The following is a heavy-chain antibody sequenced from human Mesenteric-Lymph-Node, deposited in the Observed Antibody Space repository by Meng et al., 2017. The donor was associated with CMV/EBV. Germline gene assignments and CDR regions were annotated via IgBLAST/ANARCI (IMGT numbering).Heavy chain of an antibody. V-gene: IGHV1-2*02. D-gene: IGHD1-26*01. J-gene: IGHJ6*02. CDR2: INANTGGT. Sequence: ASVKVSCKASGYSFTDYYIHWVRQAPGQGLEWMGWINANTGGTNHAPKFQGRISMTRDTSITTVYMELSRMRYDDTAVYYCARGDGGGIVGATSRVHYYYYGMDVWGQGTTVTVSS. CDR3: ARGDGGGIVGATSRVHYYYYGMDV. CDR1: GYSFTDYY.